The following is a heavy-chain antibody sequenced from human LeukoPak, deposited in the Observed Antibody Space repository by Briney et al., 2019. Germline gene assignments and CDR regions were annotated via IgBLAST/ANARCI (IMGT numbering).Heavy chain of an antibody. V-gene: IGHV4-4*02. CDR3: ARRSQENGVTTAKNWFDP. D-gene: IGHD4-17*01. CDR2: VYYTGST. J-gene: IGHJ5*02. CDR1: GGSISSSNW. Sequence: PSGTLSLTCAVSGGSISSSNWWSWVRQPPGKGLEWIGYVYYTGSTNYNPSLKSRVSISVDTSKNQFSLNLWSVTAADTAVYYCARRSQENGVTTAKNWFDPWGQGTQVTVSS.